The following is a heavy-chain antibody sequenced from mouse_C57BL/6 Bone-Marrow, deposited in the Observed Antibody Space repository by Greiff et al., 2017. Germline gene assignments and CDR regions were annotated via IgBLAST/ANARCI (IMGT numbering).Heavy chain of an antibody. CDR3: AREGTGNY. J-gene: IGHJ2*01. Sequence: QVQLQQPGAELVKPGASVKLSCKASGYTFTSYWMQWVKQRPGQGLEWIGEIDPSDSYTNYNQKFKGKATLTVDTSSSTAYMQHSSLTSEDAAVYYCAREGTGNYWGQGTTLTVSS. V-gene: IGHV1-50*01. D-gene: IGHD4-1*01. CDR2: IDPSDSYT. CDR1: GYTFTSYW.